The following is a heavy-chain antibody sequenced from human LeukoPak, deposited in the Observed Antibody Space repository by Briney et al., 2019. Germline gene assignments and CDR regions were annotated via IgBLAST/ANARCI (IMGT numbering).Heavy chain of an antibody. Sequence: SLRLSCAAXXXXFXXYAMHXXRQAPXXXLEXXXXXSYDGSNKYYADSVKGRFTISRDNSKNTLFLQMNSLRAEDMAVYYCARGGRSGYDSGVDYFDYWGQGTLVTVSS. D-gene: IGHD5-12*01. CDR1: XXXFXXYA. CDR3: ARGGRSGYDSGVDYFDY. CDR2: XSYDGSNK. V-gene: IGHV3-30*01. J-gene: IGHJ4*02.